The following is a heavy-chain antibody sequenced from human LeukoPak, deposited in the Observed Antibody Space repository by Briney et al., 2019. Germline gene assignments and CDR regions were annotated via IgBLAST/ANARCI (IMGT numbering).Heavy chain of an antibody. D-gene: IGHD1-1*01. CDR1: GFTFSNYW. CDR2: IKQGASEK. V-gene: IGHV3-7*04. Sequence: GGSLRLSCAAAGFTFSNYWMTWVRQAPGKGLEWVANIKQGASEKHYVDSVKGRFTISRDDTKDSLYLQMNSLRAEDTAVYYCARERREGAGFDAWGQGSLVTVRS. J-gene: IGHJ5*02. CDR3: ARERREGAGFDA.